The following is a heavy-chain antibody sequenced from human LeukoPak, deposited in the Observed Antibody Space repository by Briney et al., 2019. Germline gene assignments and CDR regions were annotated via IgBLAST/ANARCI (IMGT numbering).Heavy chain of an antibody. D-gene: IGHD3-3*01. CDR3: ARVEGNYDSSPDARRRTRLFDY. CDR2: INHSGST. Sequence: SETPSLTCAVYGGSFSGYYWSWIRQPPGKGLEWIGEINHSGSTNYNPSLKSRVTISVDTSKNQFSLKLSSVTAADTAVYYCARVEGNYDSSPDARRRTRLFDYWGQGTLVTVSS. V-gene: IGHV4-34*01. CDR1: GGSFSGYY. J-gene: IGHJ4*02.